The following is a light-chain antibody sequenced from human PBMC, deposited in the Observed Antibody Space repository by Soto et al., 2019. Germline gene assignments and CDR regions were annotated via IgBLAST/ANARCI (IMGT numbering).Light chain of an antibody. CDR2: GAS. V-gene: IGKV3-20*01. Sequence: EVVLTQSPGTLSLSPGERATLSCRASQSVSSSYLAWYQHKPGQAPRLLMYGASTRATGIPERFSGGGSGTDFSLTISRLEPEDFAVYYCQQYGTSPQTFGQGTKVDI. CDR1: QSVSSSY. J-gene: IGKJ1*01. CDR3: QQYGTSPQT.